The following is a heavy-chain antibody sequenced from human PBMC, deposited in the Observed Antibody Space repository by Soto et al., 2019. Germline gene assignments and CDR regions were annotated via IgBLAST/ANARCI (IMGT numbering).Heavy chain of an antibody. CDR2: INPSGGST. J-gene: IGHJ6*03. V-gene: IGHV1-46*03. CDR3: ARDNLYYDFWSGTSDYYYYYMDV. D-gene: IGHD3-3*01. CDR1: GYTFTSYY. Sequence: ASVKVSCKASGYTFTSYYMHWVRQAPGQGLEWMGIINPSGGSTSYAQKFQGRVTMTRDTSTSTVYMELSSLRSEDTAVYYCARDNLYYDFWSGTSDYYYYYMDVWGKGTTVTVSS.